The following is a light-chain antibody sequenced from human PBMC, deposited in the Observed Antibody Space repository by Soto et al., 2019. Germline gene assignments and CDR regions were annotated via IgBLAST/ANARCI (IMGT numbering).Light chain of an antibody. J-gene: IGKJ3*01. CDR2: WAS. CDR3: QQYYSTPPD. CDR1: QSVLYSSNNKNY. Sequence: DIVMTQSPDSLAVSLGERATINCKSSQSVLYSSNNKNYLAWYQQKPGQPPKLLIYWASTRESGVPDRFIGSGSGTDFTLTISGLQAEDVAVYDCQQYYSTPPDFGPGTKVDIK. V-gene: IGKV4-1*01.